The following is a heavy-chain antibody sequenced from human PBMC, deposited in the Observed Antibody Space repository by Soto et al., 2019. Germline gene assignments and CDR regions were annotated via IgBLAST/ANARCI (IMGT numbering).Heavy chain of an antibody. V-gene: IGHV3-74*01. CDR1: GLTFNRYW. J-gene: IGHJ5*02. Sequence: DVQLVETGGGVVPPGGSLRLSCAASGLTFNRYWMHWVRHAPGKGLVWVSHINTDGSNTNYTDSVKGRFTISRDNAKSTLFLQMNSLRDEDTAVYYCAREFCSGRNCYTSYCDPWGQGIPVTVSS. D-gene: IGHD2-15*01. CDR3: AREFCSGRNCYTSYCDP. CDR2: INTDGSNT.